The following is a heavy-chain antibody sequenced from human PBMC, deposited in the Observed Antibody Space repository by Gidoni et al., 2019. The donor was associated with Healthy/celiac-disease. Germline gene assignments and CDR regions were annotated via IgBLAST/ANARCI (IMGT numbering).Heavy chain of an antibody. Sequence: EVQLLESGGGLVQPGGSLRLSCAASGFPFSSYAMSWVRQAPGKGLEWVSAISGSGGSTYYADSVKGRFTISRDNSKNTLYLQMNSLRAEDTAVYYCAKDRKRIDYYYYYGMDVWGQGTTVTVSS. CDR1: GFPFSSYA. V-gene: IGHV3-23*01. J-gene: IGHJ6*02. CDR3: AKDRKRIDYYYYYGMDV. CDR2: ISGSGGST.